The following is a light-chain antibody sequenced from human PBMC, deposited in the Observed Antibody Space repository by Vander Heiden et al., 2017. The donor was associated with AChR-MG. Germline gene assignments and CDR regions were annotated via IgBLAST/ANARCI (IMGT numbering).Light chain of an antibody. J-gene: IGKJ1*01. CDR1: PGITNS. CDR2: AAA. CDR3: QQENSYPRT. V-gene: IGKV1-16*01. Sequence: DIQMTQSPSSLHASVGDRVTLTWRASPGITNSIAWLQQKPGKTPKSLIYAAASCLSGGPSTFSGSGAGREFTLTTSSRQQEDFATYYCQQENSYPRTFGEGTKVEIK.